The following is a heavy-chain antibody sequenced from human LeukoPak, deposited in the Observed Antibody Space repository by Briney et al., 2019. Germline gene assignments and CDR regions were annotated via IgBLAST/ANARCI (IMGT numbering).Heavy chain of an antibody. J-gene: IGHJ4*02. Sequence: ASVKVSCKASGYTFTNYYIHWVRQAPGQGLEWMGMINPSGGSIIYAQKFQGRVTMTRDTSTTTVYMELHSLTSDDTAFYYCARRTYSSSSSLFDYWGQGTLVTVSS. CDR2: INPSGGSI. V-gene: IGHV1-46*01. CDR1: GYTFTNYY. CDR3: ARRTYSSSSSLFDY. D-gene: IGHD6-6*01.